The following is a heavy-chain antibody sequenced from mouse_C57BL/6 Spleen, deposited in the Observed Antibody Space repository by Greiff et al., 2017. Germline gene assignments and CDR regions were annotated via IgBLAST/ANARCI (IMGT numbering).Heavy chain of an antibody. V-gene: IGHV5-4*03. Sequence: EVMLVESGGGLVKPGGSLKLSCAASGFTFSSYAMSWVRQTPEKRLEWVATISDGGSYTYYPDNVKGRFTISRDNAKNNRYLQMSHLKSEDTAMYYCARAVYGSSPDYWGQGTTLTVSS. J-gene: IGHJ2*01. CDR3: ARAVYGSSPDY. CDR1: GFTFSSYA. CDR2: ISDGGSYT. D-gene: IGHD1-1*01.